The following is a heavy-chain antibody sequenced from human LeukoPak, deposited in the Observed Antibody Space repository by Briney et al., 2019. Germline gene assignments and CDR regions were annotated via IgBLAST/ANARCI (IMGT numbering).Heavy chain of an antibody. J-gene: IGHJ6*03. CDR1: GDSISYYH. D-gene: IGHD2-8*02. Sequence: PSETLSLTCSVSGDSISYYHWTWIRQPAGRALEWIGRIYTSGSTHYNPSVRGRATIFIDTSENQFSLTLTSVTAADTAVYYCARDRDCTGGSCYYVDVWGKGTTVTVSS. CDR3: ARDRDCTGGSCYYVDV. V-gene: IGHV4-4*07. CDR2: IYTSGST.